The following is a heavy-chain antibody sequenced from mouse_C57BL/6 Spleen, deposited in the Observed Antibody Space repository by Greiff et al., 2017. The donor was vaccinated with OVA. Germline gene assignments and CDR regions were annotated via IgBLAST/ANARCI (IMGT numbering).Heavy chain of an antibody. J-gene: IGHJ4*01. CDR3: ARWTTTDAMDY. V-gene: IGHV1-4*01. CDR2: INPSSGYT. D-gene: IGHD1-1*01. Sequence: QVQLQQSGAELVRPGASVKMSCKASGYTFTSYTMHWVKQRPGQGLEWIGYINPSSGYTKYNQKFKDKATLTADKSSSTAYMQLSSLTSEDSAVYYCARWTTTDAMDYWGQGTSVTVSS. CDR1: GYTFTSYT.